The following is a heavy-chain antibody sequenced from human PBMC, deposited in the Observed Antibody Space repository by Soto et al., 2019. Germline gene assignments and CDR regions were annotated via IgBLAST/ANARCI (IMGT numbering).Heavy chain of an antibody. CDR3: ALTPLGYNWNDVMNLYGMDV. CDR2: ISSSSSYI. V-gene: IGHV3-21*01. D-gene: IGHD1-20*01. CDR1: GFTFSSYS. J-gene: IGHJ6*02. Sequence: GGSLRLSCAASGFTFSSYSMNWVRQAPGKGLEWVSSISSSSSYIYYADSVKGRFTISRDNAKNSLYLQMNSLRAEDTAVYYCALTPLGYNWNDVMNLYGMDVWGQGTTVTVSS.